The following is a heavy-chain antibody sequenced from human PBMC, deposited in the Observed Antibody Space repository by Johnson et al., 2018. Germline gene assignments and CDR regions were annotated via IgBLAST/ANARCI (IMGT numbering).Heavy chain of an antibody. D-gene: IGHD3-10*01. V-gene: IGHV4-61*02. CDR2: SYTSGST. Sequence: QVQLQESGPGLVKPSQTLSLTCTVSGDSMRSGTYYWNWIRQPAGKGLEWIGRSYTSGSTNYSPSLQSRVTISVDTSKNQFSLKLTSVTAADTAVSYCAWALYFGSGTSFMDVWGTGATVLVS. CDR3: AWALYFGSGTSFMDV. CDR1: GDSMRSGTYY. J-gene: IGHJ6*03.